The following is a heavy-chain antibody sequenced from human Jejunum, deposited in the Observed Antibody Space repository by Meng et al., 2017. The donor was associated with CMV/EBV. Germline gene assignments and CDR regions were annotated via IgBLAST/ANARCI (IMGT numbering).Heavy chain of an antibody. J-gene: IGHJ5*02. CDR3: ARDPHEFWSAYFFDP. D-gene: IGHD3-3*01. V-gene: IGHV1-18*01. CDR2: IDIYNGNT. Sequence: YVFTNFGINWVRQAPGHGPEWMGLIDIYNGNTDYAQKFQDRVTMTTDTSTTTVYMELRSLRSDDTAIYYCARDPHEFWSAYFFDPWGQGTLVTVSS. CDR1: YVFTNFG.